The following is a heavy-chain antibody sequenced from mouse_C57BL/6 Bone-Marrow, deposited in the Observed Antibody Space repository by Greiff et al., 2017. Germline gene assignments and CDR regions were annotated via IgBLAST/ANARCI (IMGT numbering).Heavy chain of an antibody. Sequence: QVQLQQPGAELVMPGASVKLSCKASGYTFTSYWMHWVQQRPGQGLEWIGEIDPSDSYTNYNHKFKGKSTLTVDKSSSTAYMQLRSLTSEDAAVYYCARWGHGNYWYFDVWGTGSTVTVSS. CDR2: IDPSDSYT. V-gene: IGHV1-69*01. CDR3: ARWGHGNYWYFDV. D-gene: IGHD2-1*01. J-gene: IGHJ1*03. CDR1: GYTFTSYW.